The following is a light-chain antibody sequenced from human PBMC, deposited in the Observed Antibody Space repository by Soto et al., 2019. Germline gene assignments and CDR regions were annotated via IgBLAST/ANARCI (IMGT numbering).Light chain of an antibody. V-gene: IGKV3-20*01. J-gene: IGKJ1*01. Sequence: EIVLTQSPATLSLSPGERATLSCSASQSVTNSYLAWFQQKPGQAPRLLIFGALSRATGIPDRFSGSGSGTDFTLTISRLEPEDFAVYYCQQYATSPWTFGQGTKVDIK. CDR1: QSVTNSY. CDR2: GAL. CDR3: QQYATSPWT.